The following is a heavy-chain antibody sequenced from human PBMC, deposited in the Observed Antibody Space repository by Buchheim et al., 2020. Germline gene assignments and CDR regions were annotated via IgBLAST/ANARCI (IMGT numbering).Heavy chain of an antibody. CDR3: AKGSELGYSYGFDYGMDV. CDR2: ISGSGGSA. J-gene: IGHJ6*02. Sequence: EVQLVESGGGLVQPGGSLRLSCAASGFTFSSYAMSWVRQAPGKGLEWVSAISGSGGSAYYADSVKVRFTISRDNSKNTLYLQMNSLRAEDTAVYYCAKGSELGYSYGFDYGMDVWGQGTT. CDR1: GFTFSSYA. D-gene: IGHD5-18*01. V-gene: IGHV3-23*04.